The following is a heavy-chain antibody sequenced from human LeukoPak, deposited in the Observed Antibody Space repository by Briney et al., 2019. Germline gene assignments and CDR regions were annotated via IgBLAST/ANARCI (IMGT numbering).Heavy chain of an antibody. CDR1: GFTFSSYS. J-gene: IGHJ4*02. Sequence: PGGSLRLSCAASGFTFSSYSMNWVRQAPGKGLEWVSYISSSSSTIYYADSVKGRFTISRDNAKNSLYLQMNSLGAEDTAVYYCARVGRLGLGYWGQGTLVTVSS. CDR3: ARVGRLGLGY. CDR2: ISSSSSTI. D-gene: IGHD5-12*01. V-gene: IGHV3-48*04.